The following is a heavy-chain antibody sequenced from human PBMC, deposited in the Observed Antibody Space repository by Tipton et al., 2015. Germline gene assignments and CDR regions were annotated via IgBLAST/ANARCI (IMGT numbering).Heavy chain of an antibody. V-gene: IGHV4-61*01. CDR3: ARHRGVGGLADY. J-gene: IGHJ4*02. D-gene: IGHD3-10*01. CDR1: GGSVSSGSYY. Sequence: TLSLTCTVSGGSVSSGSYYWSWIRQPPGKGLEWIGYISYTETSHYNASLRSRVTISLDTSKKQFSLMLTSVTAADTAVYYCARHRGVGGLADYWGRGTLVTVSS. CDR2: ISYTETS.